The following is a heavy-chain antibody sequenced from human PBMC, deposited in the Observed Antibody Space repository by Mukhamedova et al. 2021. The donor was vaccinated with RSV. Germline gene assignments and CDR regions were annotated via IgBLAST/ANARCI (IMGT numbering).Heavy chain of an antibody. CDR3: ARDGYNLSGMDV. V-gene: IGHV5-51*01. D-gene: IGHD5-24*01. J-gene: IGHJ6*02. Sequence: VRQMPGKGLEWMGIIYPGDSDTRYSPSFQGQVTISADESTSIAYLQWSSLKASDTAIYYCARDGYNLSGMDVWGQGTTVTVSS. CDR2: IYPGDSDT.